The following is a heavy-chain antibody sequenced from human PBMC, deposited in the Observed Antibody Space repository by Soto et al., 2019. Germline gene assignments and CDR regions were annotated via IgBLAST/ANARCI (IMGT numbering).Heavy chain of an antibody. V-gene: IGHV1-69*13. CDR1: GGTFSSYA. D-gene: IGHD2-2*01. CDR3: ARDVPTTSLFDP. CDR2: IIPIFGTA. Sequence: GASVKVSCKASGGTFSSYAISWVRQAPGQGLEWMGGIIPIFGTASYAQKFQGRVTITADESTSTAYMELSSLRSEDTAVYYCARDVPTTSLFDPWGQGTLVTVSS. J-gene: IGHJ5*02.